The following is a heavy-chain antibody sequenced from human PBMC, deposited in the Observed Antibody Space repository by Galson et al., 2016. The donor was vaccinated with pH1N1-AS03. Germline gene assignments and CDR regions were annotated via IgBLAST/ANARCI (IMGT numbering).Heavy chain of an antibody. D-gene: IGHD3-22*01. CDR2: ISTSSSSI. Sequence: SLRLSCAASGFPFSGYSMNWVRQAPGKGLEWVSFISTSSSSIYYADSVKGRFTISRDNAQNLLYLQMNSLRVEDTAFYYCARDFYDSSGYFKAPFDYWGQGALVTVSS. V-gene: IGHV3-21*04. J-gene: IGHJ4*02. CDR3: ARDFYDSSGYFKAPFDY. CDR1: GFPFSGYS.